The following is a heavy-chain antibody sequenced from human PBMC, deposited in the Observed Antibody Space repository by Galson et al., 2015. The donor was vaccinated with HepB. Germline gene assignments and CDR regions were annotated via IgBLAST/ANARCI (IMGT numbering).Heavy chain of an antibody. CDR2: IIPILGIA. V-gene: IGHV1-69*02. CDR1: GGTFSSYT. Sequence: SVKVSCKASGGTFSSYTISWVRQAPGQGLEWMGRIIPILGIANYAQKFQGRVTITADKSTSTAYMELSSLRSEDTAVYYCARGPSWYVGGYYFDYWGQGTLVTVSS. D-gene: IGHD6-13*01. J-gene: IGHJ4*02. CDR3: ARGPSWYVGGYYFDY.